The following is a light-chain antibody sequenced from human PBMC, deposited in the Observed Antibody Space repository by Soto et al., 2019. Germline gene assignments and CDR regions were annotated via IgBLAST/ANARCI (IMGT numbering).Light chain of an antibody. Sequence: EIVLTQSPGTLSLSPGERATLSCRASQSVSNNYLAWYQQKPGQAPGLLIYGASNRATGIPDRFSGSGSGTDFTLTISRLEPKDFAVYYCQQYGSSGTFGQGTKVDIK. J-gene: IGKJ1*01. CDR1: QSVSNNY. CDR2: GAS. CDR3: QQYGSSGT. V-gene: IGKV3-20*01.